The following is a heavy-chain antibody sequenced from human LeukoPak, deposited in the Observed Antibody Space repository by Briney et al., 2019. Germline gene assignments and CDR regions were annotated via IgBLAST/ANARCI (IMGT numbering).Heavy chain of an antibody. D-gene: IGHD3-9*01. J-gene: IGHJ6*03. Sequence: ASVKVSCKASGHTFSNHYMHWVRQAPGQGLEWMGIINPSGGSTSYAQKFQGRVTMTRDTSTSTVYMELSSLRSEDTAVYYCARQYFDGYYYMDVWGKGTTVTISS. CDR2: INPSGGST. CDR3: ARQYFDGYYYMDV. CDR1: GHTFSNHY. V-gene: IGHV1-46*01.